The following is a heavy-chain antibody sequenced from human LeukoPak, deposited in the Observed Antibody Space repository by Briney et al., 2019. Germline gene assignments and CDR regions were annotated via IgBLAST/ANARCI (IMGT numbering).Heavy chain of an antibody. CDR2: ISGDGGST. D-gene: IGHD1-26*01. V-gene: IGHV3-43*02. CDR3: AKDKTGGSYQYYFDY. CDR1: GFTFDDYA. Sequence: PGGSLRLSCAASGFTFDDYAMHWVRQAPGQGLEWVSLISGDGGSTYYADSVKGRFTISRDNSKNSLYLQMNSLRTEDTALYYCAKDKTGGSYQYYFDYWGQGTLVTASS. J-gene: IGHJ4*02.